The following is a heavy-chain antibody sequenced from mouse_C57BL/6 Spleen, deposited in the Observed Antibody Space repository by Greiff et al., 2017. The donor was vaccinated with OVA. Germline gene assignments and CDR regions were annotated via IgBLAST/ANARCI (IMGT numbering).Heavy chain of an antibody. CDR2: LYPRSGNT. CDR3: DGRSNWDYLDY. V-gene: IGHV1-81*01. CDR1: GYTFTSYG. D-gene: IGHD4-1*01. J-gene: IGHJ2*01. Sequence: VQLQQSGAELARPGASVTLSCKASGYTFTSYGLSWVKQRTGQGLEWIGELYPRSGNTYYNEKFKGKATLTADKSYSTAYMELRSLTSEDSAVDYCDGRSNWDYLDYWGQGTTLTVSS.